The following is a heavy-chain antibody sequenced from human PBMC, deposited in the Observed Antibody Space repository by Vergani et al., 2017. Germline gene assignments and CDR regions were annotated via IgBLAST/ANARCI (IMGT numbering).Heavy chain of an antibody. CDR1: GFTFDDYA. CDR3: AKDEVEGYFDY. D-gene: IGHD2-2*01. CDR2: ISWNSGSI. J-gene: IGHJ4*02. Sequence: EVQLVESGGGLVQPGRSLRLSCAASGFTFDDYAMHWVRQAPGKGLEWVSGISWNSGSIGYADSVKGRFTISRDNAKNTLYLQMNSLRAEDTAVYYCAKDEVEGYFDYWGQGTLVTVSS. V-gene: IGHV3-9*01.